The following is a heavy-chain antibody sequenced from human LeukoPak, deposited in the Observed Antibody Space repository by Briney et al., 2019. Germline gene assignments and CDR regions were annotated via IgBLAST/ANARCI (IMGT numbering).Heavy chain of an antibody. J-gene: IGHJ5*02. CDR2: MNPNSGNK. CDR3: ARGIQQWLVRGSWFDP. D-gene: IGHD6-19*01. CDR1: GYTFTSYD. V-gene: IGHV1-8*03. Sequence: ASVKVSCKASGYTFTSYDINWVREATGQGLEWMGWMNPNSGNKGYAQKFQGRVTITRNTSISTAYMELSSLRSEDTAVYYCARGIQQWLVRGSWFDPWGQGTLVTVSS.